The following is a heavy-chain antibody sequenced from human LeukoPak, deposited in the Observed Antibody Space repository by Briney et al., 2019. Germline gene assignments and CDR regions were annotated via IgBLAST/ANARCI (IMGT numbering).Heavy chain of an antibody. CDR1: GFTFSSYS. Sequence: PGGSLRLSCAASGFTFSSYSMNWVRQAPGKGLEWASYISSSSSTIYYADSVKGRFTISRDNAKNSLYLQMNSLRDEDTAVYYCARDDYLGIAVAGTPQHNGMDVWGQGTTVTVSS. CDR3: ARDDYLGIAVAGTPQHNGMDV. D-gene: IGHD6-19*01. V-gene: IGHV3-48*02. J-gene: IGHJ6*02. CDR2: ISSSSSTI.